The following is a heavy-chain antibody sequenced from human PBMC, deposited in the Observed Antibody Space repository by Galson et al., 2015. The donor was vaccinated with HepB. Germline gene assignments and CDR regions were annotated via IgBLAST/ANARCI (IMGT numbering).Heavy chain of an antibody. CDR3: ARADYQDSSGLFFGKGV. D-gene: IGHD3-22*01. V-gene: IGHV5-51*01. CDR1: GYSFTSYW. CDR2: IYPGDSDT. Sequence: QSGAEVKKPGESLKISCKGSGYSFTSYWIGWVRQMPGKGLEWMGIIYPGDSDTRYSPSSQGQVTISADKSISTAYLQWSSLKASDTAMYYCARADYQDSSGLFFGKGVWGQGTTVTVSS. J-gene: IGHJ6*02.